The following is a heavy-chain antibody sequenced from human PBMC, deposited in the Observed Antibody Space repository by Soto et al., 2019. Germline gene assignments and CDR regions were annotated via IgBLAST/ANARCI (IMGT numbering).Heavy chain of an antibody. V-gene: IGHV4-39*01. CDR1: GGSITNSGQY. J-gene: IGHJ4*02. Sequence: SETLSLTCTVSGGSITNSGQYCVWIRQPPGKGLEWIGSIYYSGSPYYKPSLKSRLTMSVDTSKNQFSLKLSSVTAADTAVYYCARHPGYYDILTGYTTYYFDYWGQGVLVTVSS. D-gene: IGHD3-9*01. CDR3: ARHPGYYDILTGYTTYYFDY. CDR2: IYYSGSP.